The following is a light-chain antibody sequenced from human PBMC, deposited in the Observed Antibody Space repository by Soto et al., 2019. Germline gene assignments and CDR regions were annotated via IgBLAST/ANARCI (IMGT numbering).Light chain of an antibody. J-gene: IGLJ2*01. CDR3: SSYTTTSTLV. V-gene: IGLV2-14*02. CDR2: DVS. CDR1: TSDVGSFNL. Sequence: QSALSQPASVSGSPGQSITISCTATTSDVGSFNLVSWYQQHPGKAPKFMIFDVSNRPSGVSDRFSGSKSGNTASLTISGLQAEDEADYYCSSYTTTSTLVFGGGTKLTVL.